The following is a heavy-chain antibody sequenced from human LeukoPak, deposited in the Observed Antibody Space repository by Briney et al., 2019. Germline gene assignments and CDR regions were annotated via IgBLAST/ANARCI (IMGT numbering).Heavy chain of an antibody. CDR1: GFTFSSYG. D-gene: IGHD2-15*01. CDR3: AKGWFQIPPYYFDY. CDR2: ISYDGSNK. J-gene: IGHJ4*02. V-gene: IGHV3-30*18. Sequence: PGGSLRLSCAASGFTFSSYGMHWVRQAPGKGPEWVAVISYDGSNKYYADSVKGRFTISRDNSKNTLYLQMNSLRAEDTAVYYCAKGWFQIPPYYFDYWGQGTLVTVSS.